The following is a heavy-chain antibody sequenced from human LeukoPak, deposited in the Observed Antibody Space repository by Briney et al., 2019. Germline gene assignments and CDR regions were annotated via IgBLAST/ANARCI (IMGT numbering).Heavy chain of an antibody. Sequence: GGSLRLSCVASGFTSSSYWMSWVRQAPGKGLEWVANIQQGGSAKHYVASVKGRFTISRDDAKNSLYLQMDSLRAEDTAVYFCARIRGDGSTFEYWGRGTLVTVSS. J-gene: IGHJ4*02. CDR2: IQQGGSAK. D-gene: IGHD5-24*01. CDR3: ARIRGDGSTFEY. CDR1: GFTSSSYW. V-gene: IGHV3-7*01.